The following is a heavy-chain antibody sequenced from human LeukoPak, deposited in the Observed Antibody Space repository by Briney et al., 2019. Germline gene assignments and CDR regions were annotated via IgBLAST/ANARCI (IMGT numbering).Heavy chain of an antibody. D-gene: IGHD6-13*01. V-gene: IGHV3-30*02. CDR3: AKDQGAAVIDF. CDR2: IRYDGTNQ. CDR1: GFTFSGSA. J-gene: IGHJ4*02. Sequence: PGGSLRLSCAASGFTFSGSAMHWVRQAPGKGLEWVAFIRYDGTNQYYADSLKGRFSIARDNSKKMLYLQMVSLRPEDTGLYYCAKDQGAAVIDFWGQGTLVTVSS.